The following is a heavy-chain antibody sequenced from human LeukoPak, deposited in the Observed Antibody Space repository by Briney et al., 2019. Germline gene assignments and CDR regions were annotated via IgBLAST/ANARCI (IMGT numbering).Heavy chain of an antibody. V-gene: IGHV3-48*03. J-gene: IGHJ3*02. Sequence: GGPLRLCCAASGFTFSSYELYWVRQATGKGLEWISYISSSSTIIKYADSVRGRFTISRDDARESLYLQMSSLRADDTAIYYCGASRQYVGAFDIWGQGTLVTVSS. CDR3: GASRQYVGAFDI. CDR2: ISSSSTII. D-gene: IGHD3-16*01. CDR1: GFTFSSYE.